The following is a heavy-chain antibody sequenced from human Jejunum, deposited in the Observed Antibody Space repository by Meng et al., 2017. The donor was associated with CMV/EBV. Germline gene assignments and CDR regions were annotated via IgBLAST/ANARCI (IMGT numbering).Heavy chain of an antibody. CDR1: GFTFGGYT. CDR2: ISSGSAII. V-gene: IGHV3-48*03. CDR3: ARAGWAAIGY. Sequence: CTTSGFTFGGYTLNWVRQAPGKGLEWVSYISSGSAIIYYADSVKGRFTISRDNAKSSLYLQMNSLRAEDTALYYCARAGWAAIGYWGQGTVVTVSS. D-gene: IGHD2-2*01. J-gene: IGHJ4*02.